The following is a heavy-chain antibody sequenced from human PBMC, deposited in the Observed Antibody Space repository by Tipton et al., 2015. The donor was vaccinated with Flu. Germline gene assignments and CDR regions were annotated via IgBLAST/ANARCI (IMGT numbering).Heavy chain of an antibody. J-gene: IGHJ4*02. CDR1: GGSFSGYY. CDR2: INHSGST. Sequence: TLSLTCAVYGGSFSGYYWSWIRQPPGKGLEWIGEINHSGSTNYNPSLKSRVTISVDTSKNQFSLKLSSVTAADTAVCYCARVGSAAAGTNWGQGTLVTVSS. D-gene: IGHD6-13*01. V-gene: IGHV4-34*01. CDR3: ARVGSAAAGTN.